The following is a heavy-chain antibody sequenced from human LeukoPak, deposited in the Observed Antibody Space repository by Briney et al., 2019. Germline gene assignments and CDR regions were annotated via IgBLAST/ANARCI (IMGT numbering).Heavy chain of an antibody. D-gene: IGHD4-11*01. Sequence: SETLSLTCTVSGGSISSYYWSWIRQPPGKGLEWVGYIYYSGSTNYNPSLKSRVTISVDTSKNQFSLKLSSVTAADMAVYYCARHFHYSNYGMDVWGQGTTVTASS. CDR1: GGSISSYY. V-gene: IGHV4-59*08. CDR2: IYYSGST. CDR3: ARHFHYSNYGMDV. J-gene: IGHJ6*02.